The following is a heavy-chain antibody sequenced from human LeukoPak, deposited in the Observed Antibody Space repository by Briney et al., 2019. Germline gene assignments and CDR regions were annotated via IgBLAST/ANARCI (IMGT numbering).Heavy chain of an antibody. J-gene: IGHJ6*03. CDR2: IWYDGSNK. V-gene: IGHV3-33*01. D-gene: IGHD2-2*01. CDR1: GFSFSSYG. CDR3: ARGFVVVVPAAMLDYYMDV. Sequence: PGGSLRLSCAASGFSFSSYGMHWVRQAPGKGLEWVAVIWYDGSNKYYADSVKGRFTISRDNSNNTLYLQMNSLRAEDTAVYYCARGFVVVVPAAMLDYYMDVWGKGTTVTVSS.